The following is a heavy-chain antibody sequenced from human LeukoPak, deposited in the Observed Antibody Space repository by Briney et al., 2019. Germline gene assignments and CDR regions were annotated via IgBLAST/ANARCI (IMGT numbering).Heavy chain of an antibody. CDR2: MYHSGST. D-gene: IGHD6-13*01. J-gene: IGHJ4*02. Sequence: SETLSLTCSVSGYSISSAYYWGWIRQPPGKGLEWIGTMYHSGSTNYNPSLKSRVTISVDTSKNQFSLKLSSVTAADTAVYYCARVTGYRIEDYFDYWGQGTLVTVSS. V-gene: IGHV4-38-2*02. CDR3: ARVTGYRIEDYFDY. CDR1: GYSISSAYY.